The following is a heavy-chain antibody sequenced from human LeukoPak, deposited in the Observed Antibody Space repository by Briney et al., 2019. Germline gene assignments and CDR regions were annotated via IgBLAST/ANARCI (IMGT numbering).Heavy chain of an antibody. J-gene: IGHJ4*02. CDR1: GGSFSGYY. Sequence: KTSETLSLTCAVYGGSFSGYYWSWIRQPPGKGLERIGEINHSGSTNYNPSLKSRVTISVDASKNQFSLKLSSVTAADTAVYYCARGVSGWYSSAAHFDYWGQGTLVTVSS. CDR2: INHSGST. D-gene: IGHD6-19*01. CDR3: ARGVSGWYSSAAHFDY. V-gene: IGHV4-34*01.